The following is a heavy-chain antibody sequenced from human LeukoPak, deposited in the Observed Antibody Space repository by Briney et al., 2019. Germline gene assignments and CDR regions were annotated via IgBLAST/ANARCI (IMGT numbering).Heavy chain of an antibody. CDR3: ARGFIVVVVAARFTYFYGMDV. J-gene: IGHJ6*02. D-gene: IGHD2-15*01. Sequence: GSLRLSCAATGFTFTTDGMSWVRQPPGKGLEWIGEINHSGSTNYNPSLKSRVTISVDTSKNQFSLKLSSVTAADTAVYYCARGFIVVVVAARFTYFYGMDVWGQGTTVTVSS. CDR2: INHSGST. V-gene: IGHV4-34*01. CDR1: GFTFTTDG.